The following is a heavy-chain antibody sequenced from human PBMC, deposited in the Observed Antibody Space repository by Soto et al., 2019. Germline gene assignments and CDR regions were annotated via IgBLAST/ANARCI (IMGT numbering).Heavy chain of an antibody. CDR3: ARGRGIAAAGTDAYYYYYYGMDV. V-gene: IGHV4-34*01. D-gene: IGHD6-13*01. Sequence: SETLSLTCAVYGGSFSGYYWSWIRQPPWKGLEWIGEINHSGSTNYNPSLKSRVTISVDTSKNQFSLKLSSVTAADTAVYYCARGRGIAAAGTDAYYYYYYGMDVWGQGTTVTVSS. CDR1: GGSFSGYY. CDR2: INHSGST. J-gene: IGHJ6*02.